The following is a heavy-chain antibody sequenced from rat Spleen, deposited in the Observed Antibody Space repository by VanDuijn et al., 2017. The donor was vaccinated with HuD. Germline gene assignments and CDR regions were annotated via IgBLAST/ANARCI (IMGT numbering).Heavy chain of an antibody. D-gene: IGHD4-1*01. CDR3: VRLYNANGYWYFDF. V-gene: IGHV5-22*01. J-gene: IGHJ1*01. Sequence: EVQLVESGGGLVQPGRSLKPSCAASGFTFSDFYMAWVRQTPKRGLEWVTSISFEDFTPFYGDSVKGRFTISRDNSRSALYLQMDSLRSEDTATYYCVRLYNANGYWYFDFWGPGTMVTVSS. CDR2: ISFEDFTP. CDR1: GFTFSDFY.